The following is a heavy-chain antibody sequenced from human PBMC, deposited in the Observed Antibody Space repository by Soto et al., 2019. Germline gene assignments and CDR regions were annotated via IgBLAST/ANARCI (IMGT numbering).Heavy chain of an antibody. J-gene: IGHJ4*02. CDR2: INHSGST. Sequence: SETLSLTCAVYGGSFSGYYWSWIRQPPGKGLEWIGEINHSGSTNYNPSLKSRVTISVDTSKNQFSLKLSSVTAADTAVYYCAGTYDFWSGYGVVGYWGQGTLVTVSS. D-gene: IGHD3-3*01. CDR3: AGTYDFWSGYGVVGY. CDR1: GGSFSGYY. V-gene: IGHV4-34*01.